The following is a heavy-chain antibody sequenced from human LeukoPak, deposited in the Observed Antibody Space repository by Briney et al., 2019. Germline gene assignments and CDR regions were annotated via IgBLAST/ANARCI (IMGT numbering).Heavy chain of an antibody. V-gene: IGHV3-21*06. D-gene: IGHD4-17*01. CDR2: ISRSSSYI. Sequence: GGSLRLSCAASGFTFSSYSMNWVRQAPGKGLEWVSSISRSSSYIYYGDSVKGRFTISRDNAKNSVYLQMNSLRAEDTAVYHCARDAFNGDYVGYYDPWGQGTLVTVSS. CDR3: ARDAFNGDYVGYYDP. CDR1: GFTFSSYS. J-gene: IGHJ5*02.